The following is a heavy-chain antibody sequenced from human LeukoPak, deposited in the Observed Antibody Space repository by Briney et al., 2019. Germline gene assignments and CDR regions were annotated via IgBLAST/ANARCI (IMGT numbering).Heavy chain of an antibody. Sequence: ASVKVSCKVSGYTLTELSMHWVRQAPGKGLEWMGGFDPEDGETIYAQKFQGRVTMTEDTSIDTAYMELSSLRSEDTAVYYCAAAAYYYYGMDVWGQGTTVTVSS. CDR1: GYTLTELS. J-gene: IGHJ6*02. CDR3: AAAAYYYYGMDV. CDR2: FDPEDGET. V-gene: IGHV1-24*01.